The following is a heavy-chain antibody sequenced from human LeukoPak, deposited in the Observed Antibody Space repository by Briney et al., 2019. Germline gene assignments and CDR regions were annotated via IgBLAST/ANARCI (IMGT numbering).Heavy chain of an antibody. V-gene: IGHV3-21*01. J-gene: IGHJ3*02. CDR3: ARPYCSSTSCSIDAFDI. CDR2: ISSSSSYI. CDR1: GFTFSSYS. D-gene: IGHD2-2*01. Sequence: PGGSLGLSCAASGFTFSSYSMNWVRQAPGKGLEWVSSISSSSSYIYYADSVKGRFTISRDNAKNSLYLQMNSLRAEDTAVYYCARPYCSSTSCSIDAFDIWAKGQWSPSLQ.